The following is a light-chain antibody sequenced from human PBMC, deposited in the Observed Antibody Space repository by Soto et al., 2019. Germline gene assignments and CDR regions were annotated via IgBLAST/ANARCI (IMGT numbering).Light chain of an antibody. CDR1: QSISSW. J-gene: IGKJ1*01. Sequence: DIQMTQSPSTLSASVGDRVTITCRAIQSISSWLAWYQQKPGKAPKLLIYKGSTLESGVPSRFSGSGSGTEFTLTITSLQPDDFATYYCQQYNGVTFGQGTKVDIK. V-gene: IGKV1-5*03. CDR2: KGS. CDR3: QQYNGVT.